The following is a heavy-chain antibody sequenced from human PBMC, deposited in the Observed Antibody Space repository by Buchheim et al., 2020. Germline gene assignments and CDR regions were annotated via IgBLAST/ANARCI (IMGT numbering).Heavy chain of an antibody. V-gene: IGHV4-30-4*01. D-gene: IGHD2-2*01. CDR1: GGSISSGDYY. CDR2: IYYSGST. J-gene: IGHJ5*02. Sequence: QVQLQESGPGLVKPSQTLSLTCTVSGGSISSGDYYWSWIRQPPGKGLEWIGYIYYSGSTYYNPSLKSRVTISVDKSTNQFFLKLSSVTAADTAVYYCACNLKDIVVEPAAIVSWFDPWGQGTL. CDR3: ACNLKDIVVEPAAIVSWFDP.